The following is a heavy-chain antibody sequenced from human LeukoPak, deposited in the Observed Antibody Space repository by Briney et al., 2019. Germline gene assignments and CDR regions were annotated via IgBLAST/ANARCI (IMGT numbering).Heavy chain of an antibody. Sequence: PSETLSLTCTVSGVSISTYYWSWIRQPPGKGLEWIGYIYYTGSTNCNPSLKSRATISVNTSKNQFSLKLSSVTAADSAVYYCARGYHYYDSTAYSYWGQGTLVTVSS. J-gene: IGHJ4*02. CDR3: ARGYHYYDSTAYSY. V-gene: IGHV4-59*01. CDR2: IYYTGST. D-gene: IGHD3-22*01. CDR1: GVSISTYY.